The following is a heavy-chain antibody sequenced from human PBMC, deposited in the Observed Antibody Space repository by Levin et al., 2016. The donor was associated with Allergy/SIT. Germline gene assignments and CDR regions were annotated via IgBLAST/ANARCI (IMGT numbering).Heavy chain of an antibody. V-gene: IGHV1-46*01. CDR2: INPSDGST. CDR3: ARDFSTGWYLYDN. CDR1: GYTSSTNY. J-gene: IGHJ4*02. D-gene: IGHD6-19*01. Sequence: ASVKVSCKASGYTSSTNYMHWVRQAPGQGPEWMGFINPSDGSTSYARKFQGRVSMTWDSSTSTFYMGLSSLRSEDTGVYYCARDFSTGWYLYDNWGQGTLVTVSS.